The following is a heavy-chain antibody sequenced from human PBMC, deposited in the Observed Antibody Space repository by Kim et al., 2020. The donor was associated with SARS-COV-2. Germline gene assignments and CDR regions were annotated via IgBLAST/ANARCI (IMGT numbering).Heavy chain of an antibody. D-gene: IGHD3-3*01. Sequence: ASVKVSCKASGYTFTSYGISWVRQAPGQGLEWMGWISAYNGNTNYAQKLQGRVTMTTDTSTSTAYMELRSLRSDDTAVYYCARGLGPYDFWSGSPLDYWGQGTLVTVSS. CDR3: ARGLGPYDFWSGSPLDY. CDR2: ISAYNGNT. V-gene: IGHV1-18*04. J-gene: IGHJ4*02. CDR1: GYTFTSYG.